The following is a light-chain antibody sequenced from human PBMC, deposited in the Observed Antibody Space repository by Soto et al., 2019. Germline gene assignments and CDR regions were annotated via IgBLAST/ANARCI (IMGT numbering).Light chain of an antibody. V-gene: IGLV2-8*01. J-gene: IGLJ1*01. CDR2: EVS. Sequence: QSALTQPPSASGSPGQSVTISCTGTSSDVGGYNYVSWYQQHPGKAPKLMIYEVSKRPSGVPDRLSGSKSDNTASLTVSGLQAEDEADYYCSSYAGSNNFGVFGTGTKVTVL. CDR1: SSDVGGYNY. CDR3: SSYAGSNNFGV.